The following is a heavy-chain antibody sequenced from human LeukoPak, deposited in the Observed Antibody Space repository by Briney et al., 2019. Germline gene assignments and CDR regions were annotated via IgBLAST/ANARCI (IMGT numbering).Heavy chain of an antibody. CDR2: IIDVGGT. CDR1: GSTLTEHA. Sequence: GGSLRLSCAVSGSTLTEHAWSWVRQAPGEGLEWVSGIIDVGGTYYADSVKGRFTISRDSSKNTLYLQMNSLRAEDTATYYCAKDYCRGGNCPLPFFDSWGQGTLVTVSS. D-gene: IGHD2-15*01. J-gene: IGHJ4*02. CDR3: AKDYCRGGNCPLPFFDS. V-gene: IGHV3-23*01.